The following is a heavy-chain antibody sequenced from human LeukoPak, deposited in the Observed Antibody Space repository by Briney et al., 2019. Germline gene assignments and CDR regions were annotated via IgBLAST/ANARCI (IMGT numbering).Heavy chain of an antibody. J-gene: IGHJ4*01. D-gene: IGHD1-7*01. CDR3: ARRKTGTAASPLYYFDY. Sequence: GGSLRLSRAVSGLSFSTSWMSWVRQAPGKGLEWVANIKQDGSEKYYVDSVKGRFIVSRDNARNSLFLQMNSLRAEDTAVYYCARRKTGTAASPLYYFDYWGQGTLVTVSS. V-gene: IGHV3-7*01. CDR1: GLSFSTSW. CDR2: IKQDGSEK.